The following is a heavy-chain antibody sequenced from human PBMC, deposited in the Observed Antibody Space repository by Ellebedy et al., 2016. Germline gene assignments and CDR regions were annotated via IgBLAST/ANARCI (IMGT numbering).Heavy chain of an antibody. CDR1: RYTFTSYA. CDR2: INAGNGNT. CDR3: ARVPVAGNWFDP. V-gene: IGHV1-3*01. J-gene: IGHJ5*02. D-gene: IGHD6-19*01. Sequence: ASVKVSXKASRYTFTSYAMHWVRQTPGQRLEWMGWINAGNGNTKYSQKFQGRVTITRDTSASTAYMELSSLRSEDTAVYYCARVPVAGNWFDPWGQGTLVTVSS.